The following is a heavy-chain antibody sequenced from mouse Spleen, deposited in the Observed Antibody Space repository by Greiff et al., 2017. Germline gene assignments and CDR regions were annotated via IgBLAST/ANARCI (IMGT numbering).Heavy chain of an antibody. V-gene: IGHV5-9*04. CDR1: GFTFSSYA. Sequence: EVKLMESGGGLVKRGGSLKLSCAASGFTFSSYAMSWVRQTPEKRLEWVATISSGGGNTYYPDSVKGRFTISRDNAKNTLYLQMSSLKSEDTAMYYCASLYDGLYFDYWGQGTTLTVSS. J-gene: IGHJ2*01. CDR2: ISSGGGNT. D-gene: IGHD2-3*01. CDR3: ASLYDGLYFDY.